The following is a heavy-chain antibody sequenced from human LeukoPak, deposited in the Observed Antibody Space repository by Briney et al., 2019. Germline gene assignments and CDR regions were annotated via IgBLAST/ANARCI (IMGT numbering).Heavy chain of an antibody. CDR3: AREGREGYNYPALDY. D-gene: IGHD5-24*01. CDR1: GLTPSNHW. V-gene: IGHV3-7*05. J-gene: IGHJ4*02. CDR2: MKQDGSQK. Sequence: VRSLRLSCTASGLTPSNHWMGWVRQAPGKGLEWVANMKQDGSQKYYGDSVKGRFTISRENAKSSLYLQMNSLRDEDTAIYYCAREGREGYNYPALDYWGQGIAVTVSS.